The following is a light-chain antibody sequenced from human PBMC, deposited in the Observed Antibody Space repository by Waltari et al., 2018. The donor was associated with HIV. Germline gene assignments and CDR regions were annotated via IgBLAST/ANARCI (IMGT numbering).Light chain of an antibody. Sequence: SYELTQPPSVSVSPGQTARITCSGGALPTQYAYWYQQKPGQAPGLVIYKDSERPSGIPERFSGSSSGTTVTLTISGVQAEDEADYYCQSADSSGTWVFGGGTKLTVL. V-gene: IGLV3-25*03. CDR1: ALPTQY. J-gene: IGLJ3*02. CDR2: KDS. CDR3: QSADSSGTWV.